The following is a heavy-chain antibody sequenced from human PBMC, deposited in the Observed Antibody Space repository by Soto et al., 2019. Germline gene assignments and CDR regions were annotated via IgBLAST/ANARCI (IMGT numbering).Heavy chain of an antibody. Sequence: QVQLVESGGGVVQPGRSLRLSCAASGFTFSSYAMHWVRQAPGKGLEWVAVISYDGSNKYYADSVKGRFTISRDNSKNTLYLQMNRLRAGDTAGYYCARDRRSGWWGLGGSAYYWGQGTLVTVSS. V-gene: IGHV3-30-3*01. CDR3: ARDRRSGWWGLGGSAYY. J-gene: IGHJ4*02. CDR2: ISYDGSNK. CDR1: GFTFSSYA. D-gene: IGHD6-19*01.